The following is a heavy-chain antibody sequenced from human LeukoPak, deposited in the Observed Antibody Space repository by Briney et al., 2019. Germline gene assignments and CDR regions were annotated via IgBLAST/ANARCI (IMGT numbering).Heavy chain of an antibody. Sequence: GRSLRLSRAGAGFTFSSYAMSWVRQAPGKGLEWVSVITGGARTTYYADSVKGRFTISRDNSKNTVFLQMNSLRAEDTAVYYCAKDTPLTAYGSGWSTNAFDYWGQGTLVTVSS. CDR3: AKDTPLTAYGSGWSTNAFDY. J-gene: IGHJ4*02. V-gene: IGHV3-23*01. CDR1: GFTFSSYA. CDR2: ITGGARTT. D-gene: IGHD6-19*01.